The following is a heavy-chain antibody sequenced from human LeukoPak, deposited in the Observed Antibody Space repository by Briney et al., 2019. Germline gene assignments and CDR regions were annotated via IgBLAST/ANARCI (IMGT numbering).Heavy chain of an antibody. Sequence: ASVKVSCKASGGTFSSYAISWVRQAPGQGLEWMGGIIPIFGTANYAQKFQGRVTITADESTSTAYMELSSLRSEDTAVYYCARGTARYYRLDSWGQATLVTVSS. D-gene: IGHD1-26*01. V-gene: IGHV1-69*13. J-gene: IGHJ4*02. CDR2: IIPIFGTA. CDR3: ARGTARYYRLDS. CDR1: GGTFSSYA.